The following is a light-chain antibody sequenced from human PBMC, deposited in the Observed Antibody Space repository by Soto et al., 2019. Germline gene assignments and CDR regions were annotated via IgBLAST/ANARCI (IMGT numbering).Light chain of an antibody. CDR3: QQSFSTLALT. Sequence: DIQMTQSPSSLSASVGDRVTITCRASQSISRYLNWYQQKPGKAPNLLIYDSSSLHSGVPSRFSGSRSCTEFTLPISSLQPEDFATYYCQQSFSTLALTFGGGTRVEIK. V-gene: IGKV1-39*01. J-gene: IGKJ4*01. CDR1: QSISRY. CDR2: DSS.